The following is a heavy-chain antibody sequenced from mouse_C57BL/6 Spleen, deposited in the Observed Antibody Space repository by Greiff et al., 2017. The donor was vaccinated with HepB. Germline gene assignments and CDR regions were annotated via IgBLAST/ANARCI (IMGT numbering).Heavy chain of an antibody. CDR3: ARDYGSSAYWYFDV. CDR1: GYSITNGNHW. Sequence: EVKLQESGPALVKPSQTVSLTCTVTGYSITNGNHWWNWIRQVSGSKLEWIGYISSSGSTDSNPSLKSRISITRDTSKNQLFLQLNSVTTEDIATYYCARDYGSSAYWYFDVWGTGTTVTVSS. CDR2: ISSSGST. D-gene: IGHD1-1*01. J-gene: IGHJ1*03. V-gene: IGHV3-4*01.